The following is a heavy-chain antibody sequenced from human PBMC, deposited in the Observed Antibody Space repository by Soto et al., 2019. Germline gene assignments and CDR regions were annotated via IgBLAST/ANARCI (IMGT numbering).Heavy chain of an antibody. CDR2: IYYSGST. Sequence: QVQLQESGPGLVKPSQTLSLTCTVSGGSISSGGYYWSWIRQHPGKGLEWIGYIYYSGSTYYNPSLKSRVTISVDTSKNQFSRKLSSVTAADTAVYYCARAEAVYSSDLGIYVDYWGQGTLVTVSS. CDR3: ARAEAVYSSDLGIYVDY. D-gene: IGHD6-25*01. J-gene: IGHJ4*02. V-gene: IGHV4-31*03. CDR1: GGSISSGGYY.